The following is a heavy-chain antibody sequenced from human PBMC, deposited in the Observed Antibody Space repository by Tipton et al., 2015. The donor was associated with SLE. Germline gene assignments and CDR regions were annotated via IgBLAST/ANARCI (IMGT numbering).Heavy chain of an antibody. J-gene: IGHJ4*02. Sequence: GSLRLSCEVSGFTLSNFWMSWVRQAPGQGLEWVANINPDGSEKKYVDSVKGRFIVSRDNAKNTLYIQMNSLRGEDTAVYHCARDGYSFASDFWGKGTLVTVSS. CDR2: INPDGSEK. CDR1: GFTLSNFW. CDR3: ARDGYSFASDF. D-gene: IGHD3-16*01. V-gene: IGHV3-7*01.